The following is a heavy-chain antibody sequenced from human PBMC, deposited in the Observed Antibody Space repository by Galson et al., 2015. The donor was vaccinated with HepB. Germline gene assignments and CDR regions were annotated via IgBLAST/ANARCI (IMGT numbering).Heavy chain of an antibody. CDR3: AGYYDYP. J-gene: IGHJ5*02. Sequence: RLSCAASAFTFKNYAMSWVRQAPGKGLEWVSYISGSGDRTNYADAVKGRFTISRDNSKNTLYLQMNSLRAEDTAVYYCAGYYDYPWGQGTLVTVSS. D-gene: IGHD3-3*01. CDR1: AFTFKNYA. V-gene: IGHV3-23*01. CDR2: ISGSGDRT.